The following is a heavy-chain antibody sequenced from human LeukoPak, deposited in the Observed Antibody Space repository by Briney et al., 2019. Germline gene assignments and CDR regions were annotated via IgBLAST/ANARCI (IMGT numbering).Heavy chain of an antibody. V-gene: IGHV1-18*01. D-gene: IGHD7-27*01. CDR1: GYTFSIYG. CDR3: ARATRELRGSNWGDLDY. Sequence: ASVKVSFTASGYTFSIYGISWGRQAPGQGLEWMAWISAYNGNTKYAQKVQGRVTMTTDTSTSTAYMELRSLRSDDTAVYYCARATRELRGSNWGDLDYWGQGTLVTVSS. J-gene: IGHJ4*02. CDR2: ISAYNGNT.